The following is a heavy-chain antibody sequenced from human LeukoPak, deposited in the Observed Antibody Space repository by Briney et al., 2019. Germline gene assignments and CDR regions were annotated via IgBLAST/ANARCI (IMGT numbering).Heavy chain of an antibody. CDR2: INQDGSET. J-gene: IGHJ4*02. CDR1: GFTFSTNW. V-gene: IGHV3-7*01. CDR3: ARDTSRRYDD. Sequence: GGSLRLSCAASGFTFSTNWMTWVRQAPGKGLEWVANINQDGSETYYVDSVKGRFTVSRDNAKNSLYLQMNSLRAEDTAVYYCARDTSRRYDDWGQGTPVTVSS.